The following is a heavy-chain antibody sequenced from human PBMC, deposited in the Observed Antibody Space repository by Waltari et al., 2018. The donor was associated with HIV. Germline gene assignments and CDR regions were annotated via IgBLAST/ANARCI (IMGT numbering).Heavy chain of an antibody. CDR2: INSDGSTR. V-gene: IGHV3-74*01. Sequence: VESGGGSIKTGGSLRLSCAGSGFSVRNHWMDWVRQGPGKGLVWVARINSDGSTRNYADAVKGRFVISRDNSRNTVYLQLNSVKVEDTAVYFCARASHYIEFSTFDGDYYFDLWGRGTRVAVSS. J-gene: IGHJ4*02. CDR1: GFSVRNHW. D-gene: IGHD3-9*01. CDR3: ARASHYIEFSTFDGDYYFDL.